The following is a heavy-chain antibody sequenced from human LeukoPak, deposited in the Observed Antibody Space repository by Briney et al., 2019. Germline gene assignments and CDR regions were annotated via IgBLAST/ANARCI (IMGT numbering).Heavy chain of an antibody. J-gene: IGHJ5*02. Sequence: GESLKISCKSSGYSFTSYWIGWVRQMPGKGLEWMGIIYPGGSDTRYSPSFQGQVTISADRSISTAYLQWSSLKASDTAMYYCARQRYYDSSGQFDPWGQGTLVTVSS. D-gene: IGHD3-22*01. CDR1: GYSFTSYW. CDR3: ARQRYYDSSGQFDP. V-gene: IGHV5-51*01. CDR2: IYPGGSDT.